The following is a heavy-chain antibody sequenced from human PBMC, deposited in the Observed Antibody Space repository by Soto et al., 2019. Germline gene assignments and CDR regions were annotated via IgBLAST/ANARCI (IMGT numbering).Heavy chain of an antibody. D-gene: IGHD2-2*01. Sequence: ASVKVSCKASGYPFSDNDINWVRQATGQGLEWMGWISPGSGNTVYAQNFQGRVTMTRDTSTSTAYMELSSLRSGDTAVYYCARGVYPGKFDPWG. CDR3: ARGVYPGKFDP. J-gene: IGHJ5*02. CDR2: ISPGSGNT. V-gene: IGHV1-8*01. CDR1: GYPFSDND.